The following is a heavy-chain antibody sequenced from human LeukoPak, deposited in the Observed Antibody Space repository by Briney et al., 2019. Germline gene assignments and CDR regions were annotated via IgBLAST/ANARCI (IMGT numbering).Heavy chain of an antibody. J-gene: IGHJ4*02. CDR1: GFTVSSNY. CDR3: ATDVLSGGDGLSNFDY. CDR2: IGISGGST. Sequence: PGGSLRLSCAASGFTVSSNYMTWVRQAPGKGLDWVSAIGISGGSTYYADSVKGRFTISRDNFKNTLHLQMNSLRAEDTAVYYCATDVLSGGDGLSNFDYWGQGTLVTVSS. V-gene: IGHV3-23*01. D-gene: IGHD5-24*01.